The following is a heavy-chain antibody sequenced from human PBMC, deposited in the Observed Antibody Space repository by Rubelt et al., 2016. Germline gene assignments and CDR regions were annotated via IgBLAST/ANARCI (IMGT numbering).Heavy chain of an antibody. D-gene: IGHD3-10*01. J-gene: IGHJ4*02. V-gene: IGHV3-74*01. CDR1: GFTFSSYW. CDR2: IDSDGSST. CDR3: ARVVYGSGGY. Sequence: GGSLRLSCAASGFTFSSYWMHWVRQAPGKGLVWVSRIDSDGSSTSYAASVKGRFTLSRDNAKNTLHLQMNSLRAEDKAVYYCARVVYGSGGYWGQGTLVTVSS.